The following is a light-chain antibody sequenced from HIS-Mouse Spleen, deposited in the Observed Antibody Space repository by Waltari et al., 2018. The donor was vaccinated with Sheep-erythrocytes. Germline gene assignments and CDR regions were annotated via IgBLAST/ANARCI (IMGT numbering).Light chain of an antibody. CDR1: QSISSY. V-gene: IGKV1-39*01. Sequence: DIQMTQSPSSLSSSVGDRVTITCRASQSISSYLTWYQQKPGKAPKLLIYASSSLQSGVPSRSSGSRSGTDFTLTISSLQPADFASCYSKQSYSTPTSTLGRGTQADLK. J-gene: IGKJ1*01. CDR3: KQSYSTPTST. CDR2: ASS.